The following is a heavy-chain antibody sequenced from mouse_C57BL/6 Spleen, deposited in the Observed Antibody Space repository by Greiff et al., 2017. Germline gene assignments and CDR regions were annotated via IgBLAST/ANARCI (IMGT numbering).Heavy chain of an antibody. CDR1: GYTFTSYW. CDR3: ARLETAQDY. CDR2: IDPSDSYT. J-gene: IGHJ2*01. V-gene: IGHV1-69*01. Sequence: QVQLKQPGAELVMPGASVKLSCKASGYTFTSYWMHWVKQRPGQGLEWIGEIDPSDSYTNYNQKFKGKSTLTVDKSSSTAYMQLSSLTSEDSAVYYCARLETAQDYWGQGTTLTVSS. D-gene: IGHD3-2*02.